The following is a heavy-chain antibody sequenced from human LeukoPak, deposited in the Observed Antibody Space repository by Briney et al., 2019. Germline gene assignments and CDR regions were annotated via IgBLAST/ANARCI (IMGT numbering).Heavy chain of an antibody. D-gene: IGHD4-17*01. CDR3: ATEVSSDDHGDYGWFDP. V-gene: IGHV4-34*01. CDR2: INPTGYT. Sequence: SETLSLTCAVHGWSFSDSYWSWIRQPPGKGLEWIGEINPTGYTNYNPSLESRVTMSVDTSKNQFSLKVTSVTAADTAVYYCATEVSSDDHGDYGWFDPWGQGTLVTVSS. J-gene: IGHJ5*02. CDR1: GWSFSDSY.